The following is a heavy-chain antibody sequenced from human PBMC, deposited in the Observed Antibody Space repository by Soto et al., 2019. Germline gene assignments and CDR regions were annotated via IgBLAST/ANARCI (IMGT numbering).Heavy chain of an antibody. Sequence: QVHLVQSGAEVKRPGASVKVSCKGSGYAFTTYGITWVRQAPGQGREWMGWISAYNGNTNYAQKLQGRVTVTRDTSTRTAYMELRSLRSDDTAVYYCARGRYGDYWGQGALVTVSS. J-gene: IGHJ4*02. CDR2: ISAYNGNT. CDR1: GYAFTTYG. D-gene: IGHD1-1*01. V-gene: IGHV1-18*01. CDR3: ARGRYGDY.